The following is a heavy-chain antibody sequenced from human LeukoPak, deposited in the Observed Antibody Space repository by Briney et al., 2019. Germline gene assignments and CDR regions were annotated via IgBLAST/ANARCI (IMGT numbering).Heavy chain of an antibody. CDR1: GGSISSSRYY. J-gene: IGHJ4*02. Sequence: SETLSLTCTVSGGSISSSRYYWSWIRQPPGKGLEWIGEINHSGSTNYNPSLKSRVTISVDTSKNQFSLKLSSVTAADTAVYYCASLAYGDYYFDYWGQGTLVTVSS. D-gene: IGHD4-17*01. V-gene: IGHV4-39*07. CDR3: ASLAYGDYYFDY. CDR2: INHSGST.